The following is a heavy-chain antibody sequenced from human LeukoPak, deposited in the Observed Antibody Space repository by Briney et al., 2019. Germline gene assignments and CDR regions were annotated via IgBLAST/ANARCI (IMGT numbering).Heavy chain of an antibody. CDR3: ARVPSGDSSDP. Sequence: PSETLSLTCTVSGGSISSSSYYWGWIRQPPGKGLEWIGSIYYSGSTYYNPSLKSRVTISVDTSKNQFSLKLSSVTAADTAVYYCARVPSGDSSDPWGQGTLVTVSS. CDR1: GGSISSSSYY. D-gene: IGHD1-26*01. CDR2: IYYSGST. J-gene: IGHJ5*02. V-gene: IGHV4-39*07.